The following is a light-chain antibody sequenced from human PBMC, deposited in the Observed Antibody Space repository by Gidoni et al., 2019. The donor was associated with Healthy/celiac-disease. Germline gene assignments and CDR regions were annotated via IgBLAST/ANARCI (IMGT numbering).Light chain of an antibody. Sequence: IVFTQFPATLSLSPGERATLSCRASQSVSSYLAWYQQTPGQAPRLLIYDASNRATGIPARFSGSGSGTDFTLTSSSLEPEDFAVYYCQQRSNWPLTFXGXTKVEIK. CDR1: QSVSSY. CDR3: QQRSNWPLT. CDR2: DAS. V-gene: IGKV3-11*01. J-gene: IGKJ4*01.